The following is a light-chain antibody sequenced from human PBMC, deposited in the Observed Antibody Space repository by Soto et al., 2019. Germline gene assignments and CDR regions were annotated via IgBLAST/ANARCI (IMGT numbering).Light chain of an antibody. CDR1: SSDVGGYNY. J-gene: IGLJ2*01. V-gene: IGLV2-14*01. CDR2: EVS. CDR3: SSFSSTSTIV. Sequence: QSVLTQPASVSGSPGQSITISVIGSSSDVGGYNYVSWYQHHPGRVPKPMIFEVSDRPSGVSSRFSGSKSGNTAYLTISGLQAEDEADYYCSSFSSTSTIVFGGGTKLTVL.